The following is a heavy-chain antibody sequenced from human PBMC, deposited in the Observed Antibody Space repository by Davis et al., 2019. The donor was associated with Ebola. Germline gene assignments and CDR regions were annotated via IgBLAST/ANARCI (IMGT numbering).Heavy chain of an antibody. CDR2: IYHSGST. J-gene: IGHJ5*02. D-gene: IGHD3-10*01. CDR3: ARLSQYYYGSGRYYKSDWFDA. CDR1: GFSISSSNW. V-gene: IGHV4-4*02. Sequence: MPSETLSLTCAASGFSISSSNWWSWLRQPPGKLLEWTGVIYHSGSTNYNPSLKSRVTISVDTSKNQFSLKLSSVTAADTAVYYCARLSQYYYGSGRYYKSDWFDAWGQGTLVTVSS.